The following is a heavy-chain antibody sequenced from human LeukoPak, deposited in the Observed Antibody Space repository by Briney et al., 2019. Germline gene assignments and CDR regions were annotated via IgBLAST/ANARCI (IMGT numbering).Heavy chain of an antibody. CDR3: ARYSVSASFDP. J-gene: IGHJ5*02. CDR2: VYHSGST. D-gene: IGHD2-21*01. CDR1: GHSITSGYY. V-gene: IGHV4-38-2*02. Sequence: SETLSLTCTVSGHSITSGYYWGWIRQPPGEGLEWIGSVYHSGSTDYNPSLKGRVTISVDRSKNQFSMKVTSVTAADTAFYYCARYSVSASFDPWGQGTLVTVSS.